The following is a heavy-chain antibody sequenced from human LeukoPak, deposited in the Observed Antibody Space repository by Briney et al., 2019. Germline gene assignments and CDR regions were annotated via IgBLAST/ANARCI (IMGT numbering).Heavy chain of an antibody. D-gene: IGHD4-17*01. Sequence: GGSLRLSCAASGFTFSSYSMNWVRQAPGKGLEWVSSISSSSSYIYYADSVKGRFTISRDNAKNSLYLQMNSLRAEDTALYYCAKLYGDYYYYYYMDVWGKGTTVTVSS. J-gene: IGHJ6*03. V-gene: IGHV3-21*04. CDR1: GFTFSSYS. CDR3: AKLYGDYYYYYYMDV. CDR2: ISSSSSYI.